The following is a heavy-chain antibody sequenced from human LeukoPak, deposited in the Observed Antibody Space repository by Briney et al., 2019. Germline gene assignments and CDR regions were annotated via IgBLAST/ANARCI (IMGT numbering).Heavy chain of an antibody. Sequence: PGGSLRLSCAASGFTFSSYAMSWVRQVSGKGLEWVSVISGSGGSTYYADSVKGRFTISRDNSKNTLYLQMKSLRAEDTAVYYCAKEIYGVSTGGRFQHGGQGTLVTVSS. V-gene: IGHV3-23*01. J-gene: IGHJ1*01. CDR1: GFTFSSYA. CDR2: ISGSGGST. CDR3: AKEIYGVSTGGRFQH. D-gene: IGHD4-17*01.